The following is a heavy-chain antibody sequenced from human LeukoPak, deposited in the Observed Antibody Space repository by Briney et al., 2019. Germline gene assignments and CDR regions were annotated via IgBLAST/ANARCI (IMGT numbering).Heavy chain of an antibody. Sequence: GASVKVSCKASGYTFTSYGISWVRQAPGQGLEWMGWISAYNGNTNYAQKLQGRVTMTTDTSTSTAYMELRSLKSDDTAVYYCASLKNYYDSSGYLVTDAFDIWGQGTIVTVSS. CDR1: GYTFTSYG. D-gene: IGHD3-22*01. V-gene: IGHV1-18*01. CDR3: ASLKNYYDSSGYLVTDAFDI. J-gene: IGHJ3*02. CDR2: ISAYNGNT.